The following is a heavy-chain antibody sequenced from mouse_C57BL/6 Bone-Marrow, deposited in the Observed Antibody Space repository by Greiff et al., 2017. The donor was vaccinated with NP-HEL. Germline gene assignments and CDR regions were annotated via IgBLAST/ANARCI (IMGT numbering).Heavy chain of an antibody. CDR1: GFTFSSYA. CDR3: AILPHYYGSSYWYFDV. Sequence: DVHLVESGGGLVKPGGSLKLSCAASGFTFSSYAMSWVRQTPEKRLEWVATISDGGSYTYYPDNVKGRFTISRDNAKNNLYLQMGHLKSEDTTMYYCAILPHYYGSSYWYFDVWGTGTTVTVSS. J-gene: IGHJ1*03. D-gene: IGHD1-1*01. V-gene: IGHV5-4*01. CDR2: ISDGGSYT.